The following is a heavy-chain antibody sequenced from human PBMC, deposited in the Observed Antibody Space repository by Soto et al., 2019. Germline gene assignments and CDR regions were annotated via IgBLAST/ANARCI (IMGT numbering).Heavy chain of an antibody. V-gene: IGHV3-23*01. CDR3: AKDRDDYRNYVFDY. D-gene: IGHD4-4*01. J-gene: IGHJ4*02. Sequence: EVQLLESGGGLVQPGGSLRLSCAASGFTFTNYAMTWARQAPGKGLEWVSISSGSGSGGSTNYADSVKGRFTITTDNSKNMQYLQLNSLRVDDTAVYYCAKDRDDYRNYVFDYWGQGTLVTVSS. CDR2: SSGSGSGGST. CDR1: GFTFTNYA.